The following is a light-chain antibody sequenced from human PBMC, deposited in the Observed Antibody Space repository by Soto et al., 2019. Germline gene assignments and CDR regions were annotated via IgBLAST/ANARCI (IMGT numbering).Light chain of an antibody. CDR2: GAS. V-gene: IGKV3-20*01. Sequence: EIVLTQSPGTLSLSPGERATLCCRASQSVSSSYLAWYQQKPGQAPRLLIYGASSRATGIPDRFSGSGSGTDFTLTTSRLEPEDFAVYYCQQYGSSPKTFGQGTKVEIK. CDR3: QQYGSSPKT. CDR1: QSVSSSY. J-gene: IGKJ1*01.